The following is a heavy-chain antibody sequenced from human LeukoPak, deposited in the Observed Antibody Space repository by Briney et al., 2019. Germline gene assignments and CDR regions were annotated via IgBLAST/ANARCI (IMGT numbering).Heavy chain of an antibody. D-gene: IGHD3-10*01. CDR1: GFTFSSYE. CDR3: ARASITMVRGEDYGMDV. J-gene: IGHJ6*04. V-gene: IGHV3-48*03. Sequence: PGGSLRLSCAASGFTFSSYEMNWVRQAPGKGLEWVSYISSSGSTIYYADSVKGRFTISRDNAKNSLYLQMNSLRAEDTAVCYCARASITMVRGEDYGMDVWGKGTTVTVSS. CDR2: ISSSGSTI.